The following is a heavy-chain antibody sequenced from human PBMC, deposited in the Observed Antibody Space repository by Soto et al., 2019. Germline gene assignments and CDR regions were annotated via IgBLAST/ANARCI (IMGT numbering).Heavy chain of an antibody. CDR3: ARDRGLMATIADY. CDR1: GYRFTNYG. V-gene: IGHV1-18*01. D-gene: IGHD5-12*01. CDR2: ISGYNGNT. J-gene: IGHJ4*02. Sequence: ASVKVSCKASGYRFTNYGISWVRQAPGQGLEWMGWISGYNGNTNYPQKLQGRATMTTDTSTSTAYMELRSLRFDDTAVYYCARDRGLMATIADYWGQGTLVTVSS.